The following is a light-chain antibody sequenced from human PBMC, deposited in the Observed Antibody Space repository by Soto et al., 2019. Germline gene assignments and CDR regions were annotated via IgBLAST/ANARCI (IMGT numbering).Light chain of an antibody. V-gene: IGLV2-14*01. CDR2: DVS. J-gene: IGLJ3*02. CDR3: CSYTSSDTWV. CDR1: SSDVGGYDY. Sequence: QSALTQPASVSGSPGQSITISCTGTSSDVGGYDYVSWYQQHPGIAPKLMIYDVSNLPSGVSSRFSGSKSGKTASLTISGLQAEDEADYYCCSYTSSDTWVFGGGTKLTVL.